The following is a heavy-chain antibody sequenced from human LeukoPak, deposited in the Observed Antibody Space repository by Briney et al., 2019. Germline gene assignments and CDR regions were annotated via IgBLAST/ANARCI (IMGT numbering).Heavy chain of an antibody. CDR2: LCYGGST. V-gene: IGHV4-39*01. CDR3: ARRATTVTTGYYYYYMDV. D-gene: IGHD4-17*01. Sequence: SETVSLTCTVSGGSINSRSYYWGWIRQPPGKGLEWLGNLCYGGSTILSPSLKSRVPISEDTSKNQFSLKLSSVTAADTAVYYCARRATTVTTGYYYYYMDVWGKGTTVT. J-gene: IGHJ6*03. CDR1: GGSINSRSYY.